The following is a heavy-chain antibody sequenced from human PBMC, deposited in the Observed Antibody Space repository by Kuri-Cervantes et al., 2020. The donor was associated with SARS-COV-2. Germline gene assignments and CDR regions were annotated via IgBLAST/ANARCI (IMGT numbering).Heavy chain of an antibody. CDR1: GYSISSGYY. D-gene: IGHD6-25*01. CDR2: IYHSGST. CDR3: ARVGSALRRDFDY. V-gene: IGHV4-38-2*02. J-gene: IGHJ4*02. Sequence: GSLRLSCTVSGYSISSGYYWGWIRQPPGKGLEWIGSIYHSGSTYYNPSLKSRVTISVDTSKNQFSLKLSSMTAADTAVYYCARVGSALRRDFDYWGQGTLVTVSS.